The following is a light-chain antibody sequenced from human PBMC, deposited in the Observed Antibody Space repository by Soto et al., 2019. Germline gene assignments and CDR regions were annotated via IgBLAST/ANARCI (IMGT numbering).Light chain of an antibody. CDR2: AAS. CDR3: QQSYGVPRT. V-gene: IGKV1-39*01. Sequence: DIPMTQSHSSLSASVGDRFTITCRASQSISTYLNWYQQKPGKAPNLLIYAASSLHSGVPSRFSGSGSGTDFALTISGLQYEDFATYYCQQSYGVPRTFGRGTKVDIK. CDR1: QSISTY. J-gene: IGKJ1*01.